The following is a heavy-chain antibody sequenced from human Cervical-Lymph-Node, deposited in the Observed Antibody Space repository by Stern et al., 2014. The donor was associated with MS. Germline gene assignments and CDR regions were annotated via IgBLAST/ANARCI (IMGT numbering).Heavy chain of an antibody. V-gene: IGHV5-51*01. D-gene: IGHD1-26*01. Sequence: EVQLVESGAEVKKPGESLKISCKSSGFTFNTYWIGLVRQIPGQGLDCLWLSYPGDSDTRYNPAFEGPGLLPLATPPTTHYLQWSSLKASDTAMYYCARRPIAGGVLNFDFWGQGTQVTVSS. CDR3: ARRPIAGGVLNFDF. J-gene: IGHJ4*02. CDR2: SYPGDSDT. CDR1: GFTFNTYW.